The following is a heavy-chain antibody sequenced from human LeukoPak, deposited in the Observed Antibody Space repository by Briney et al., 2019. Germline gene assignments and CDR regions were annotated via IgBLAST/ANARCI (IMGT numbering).Heavy chain of an antibody. Sequence: PGGSLRLSCAASGFTFSSSAFHWVRQAPGKGLEWVVVISYDGSNKYYADSVKGRLTISRDNSKNTLFLQMNSLRTEDTAMYYCVRDSGDGYSSLYYAMDVWGQGTTVTVSS. CDR2: ISYDGSNK. CDR1: GFTFSSSA. CDR3: VRDSGDGYSSLYYAMDV. D-gene: IGHD5-24*01. J-gene: IGHJ6*02. V-gene: IGHV3-30-3*01.